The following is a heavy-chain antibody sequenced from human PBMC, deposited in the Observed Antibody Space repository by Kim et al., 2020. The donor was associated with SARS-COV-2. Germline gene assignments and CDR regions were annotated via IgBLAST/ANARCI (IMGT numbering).Heavy chain of an antibody. CDR1: GASFSDQY. CDR3: ARGQESAKVAY. V-gene: IGHV4-34*01. D-gene: IGHD5-18*01. J-gene: IGHJ4*02. CDR2: IHPTGPS. Sequence: SETLSLTCTVFGASFSDQYWHWIRQSPGKGLEWIGEIHPTGPSNYNPSLKNRVAISLDTPKNQFSLMLTSLTAADAAVYFCARGQESAKVAYWGQGTLVTVSS.